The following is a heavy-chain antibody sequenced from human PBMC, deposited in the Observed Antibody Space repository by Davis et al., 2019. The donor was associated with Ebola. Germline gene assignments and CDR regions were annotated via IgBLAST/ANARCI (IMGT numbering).Heavy chain of an antibody. V-gene: IGHV3-66*01. Sequence: GGSLRLSCAASGFTVSSNYMSWVRQAPGKGLEWVSVIYSGGSTYYADSVKGRFTISRDNSKNTLYLQMNSLRAEDTAVYYCAKDGWAYSYGTDYWGQGTLVTVSS. D-gene: IGHD5-18*01. CDR2: IYSGGST. J-gene: IGHJ4*02. CDR3: AKDGWAYSYGTDY. CDR1: GFTVSSNY.